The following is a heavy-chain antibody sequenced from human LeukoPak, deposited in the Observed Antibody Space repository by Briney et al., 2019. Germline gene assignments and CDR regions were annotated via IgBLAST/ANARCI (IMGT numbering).Heavy chain of an antibody. CDR3: ARQHFLYGDYQFFDY. CDR1: GGTFSTYS. V-gene: IGHV1-69*13. Sequence: GASVKVSCKASGGTFSTYSITWVRQAPGQGREWMGGIIPNCGTPNYTQKFQGRVTITADGSTSTVYIELSTLRSEDTAVYYCARQHFLYGDYQFFDYWGQGTLVTVSS. CDR2: IIPNCGTP. D-gene: IGHD4-17*01. J-gene: IGHJ4*02.